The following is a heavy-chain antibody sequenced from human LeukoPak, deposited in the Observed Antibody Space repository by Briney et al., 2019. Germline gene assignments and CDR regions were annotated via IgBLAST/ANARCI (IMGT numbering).Heavy chain of an antibody. D-gene: IGHD3-16*01. CDR3: ANLNAPYWGNLDY. V-gene: IGHV3-23*01. Sequence: PGGSLRLSYVVSGFTFSNYAMGWVRQAPGQGLDWVSAISDSGVTAYYADSVKGRFTISRDNSKSTLYLQMNSLRAEDTAVYYCANLNAPYWGNLDYWGQGTLVTVSS. CDR2: ISDSGVTA. J-gene: IGHJ4*02. CDR1: GFTFSNYA.